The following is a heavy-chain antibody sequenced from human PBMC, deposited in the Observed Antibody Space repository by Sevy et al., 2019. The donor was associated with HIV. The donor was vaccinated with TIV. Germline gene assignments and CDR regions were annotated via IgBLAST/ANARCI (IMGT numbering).Heavy chain of an antibody. CDR1: GFTFSNYA. V-gene: IGHV3-33*01. Sequence: GGSLRLSCAATGFTFSNYAMHWVRQAPGKGLEWVAIIWSDGAYQYHGDSVKGRFTISRDNSKNTLYLQMNNVRVEDTAVYYCARGGYYYDNAAYYALDSWGQGTLATVSS. CDR2: IWSDGAYQ. CDR3: ARGGYYYDNAAYYALDS. D-gene: IGHD3-22*01. J-gene: IGHJ4*02.